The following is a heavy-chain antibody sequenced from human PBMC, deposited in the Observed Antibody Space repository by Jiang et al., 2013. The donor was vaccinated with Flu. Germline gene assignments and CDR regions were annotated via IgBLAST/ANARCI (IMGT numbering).Heavy chain of an antibody. J-gene: IGHJ3*02. D-gene: IGHD2-21*02. CDR2: IWYDGSNK. CDR3: ARDSSDVAVTATDAFDI. Sequence: VIWYDGSNKYYADSVKGRFTISRDNSKNTLYLQMNSLRAEDTAVYYCARDSSDVAVTATDAFDIWGQGTMVTVSS. V-gene: IGHV3-33*01.